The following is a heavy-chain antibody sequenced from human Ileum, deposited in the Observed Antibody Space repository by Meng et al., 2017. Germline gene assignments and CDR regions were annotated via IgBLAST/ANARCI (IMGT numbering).Heavy chain of an antibody. CDR1: GGSVSSNIAA. J-gene: IGHJ4*02. CDR2: TYYRSKWYS. CDR3: ASGSGSLDY. Sequence: VQPEQSGPGLVKPSQTPSLPFAVSGGSVSSNIAAWNWIRQSPLRGLEWLGRTYYRSKWYSEYAVSVKSRISITPDTSKNQFSLQMNSVTPEDTAVYYCASGSGSLDYWGPGTLVTVSS. D-gene: IGHD3-3*01. V-gene: IGHV6-1*01.